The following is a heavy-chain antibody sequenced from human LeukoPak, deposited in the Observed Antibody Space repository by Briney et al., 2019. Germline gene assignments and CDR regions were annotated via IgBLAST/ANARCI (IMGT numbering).Heavy chain of an antibody. J-gene: IGHJ4*01. CDR3: ARDGVQXATPFYFDF. D-gene: IGHD2-15*01. CDR2: ISGGSTNV. Sequence: GGSLRLSCSASGFIFGSYIMNWVRQAPGKGLQWVSYISGGSTNVFYADSVKGRFTISRDNAENSLYLQMNSLRAEDTAVYYCARDGVQXATPFYFDFWGQGALVTVSS. CDR1: GFIFGSYI. V-gene: IGHV3-48*01.